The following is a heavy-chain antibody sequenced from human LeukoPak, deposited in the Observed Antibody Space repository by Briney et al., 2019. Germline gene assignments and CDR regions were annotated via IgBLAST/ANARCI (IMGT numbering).Heavy chain of an antibody. CDR1: GFTFSSYS. D-gene: IGHD1-26*01. V-gene: IGHV3-48*04. Sequence: GGSLTLLCALSGFTFSSYSMNWARHAPGKGLECVTFISSRSSTIYDADSVKGRITISRDNAKNSLYLQMNSLRAEDTAVYYCARDRGGSYSAIDYWGQGTLVTVSP. CDR2: ISSRSSTI. CDR3: ARDRGGSYSAIDY. J-gene: IGHJ4*02.